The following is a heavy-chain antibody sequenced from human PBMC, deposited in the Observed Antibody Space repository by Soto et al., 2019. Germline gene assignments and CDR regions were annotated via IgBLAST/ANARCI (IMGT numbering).Heavy chain of an antibody. Sequence: SETHSITGSVSGGSSSSTYWTWIQQTPGKGLEWIGYVYNSGSTNYNPSLKSRVTISEDTSKSQFSLKVNSMTAADTAVYYCARYRREAVAGYTLDNWGQGILVTVSS. CDR3: ARYRREAVAGYTLDN. D-gene: IGHD6-13*01. V-gene: IGHV4-59*01. CDR2: VYNSGST. CDR1: GGSSSSTY. J-gene: IGHJ4*02.